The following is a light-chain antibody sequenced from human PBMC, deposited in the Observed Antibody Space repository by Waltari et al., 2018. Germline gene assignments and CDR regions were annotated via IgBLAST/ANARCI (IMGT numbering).Light chain of an antibody. J-gene: IGLJ2*01. CDR1: RPTFGNNE. V-gene: IGLV1-51*01. CDR2: DNN. CDR3: ATWDERLTAVV. Sequence: QSILTQPPSLSAAPGQKVTIPCPGSRPTFGNNEVAWYQQLPETAPRLLIYDNNKRPSGIPGRFSGSKSGTSATLDITGLQTGDEGHYYCATWDERLTAVVFGGGTRLTVL.